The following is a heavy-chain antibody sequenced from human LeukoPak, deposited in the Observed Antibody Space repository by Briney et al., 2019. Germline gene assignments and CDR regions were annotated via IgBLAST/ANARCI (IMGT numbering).Heavy chain of an antibody. V-gene: IGHV3-48*01. CDR2: IDARSGIT. Sequence: GGSLRLSCAASGFTFSEYAMNWVRQAPGKVPEWVSYIDARSGITYYADSVQGRFTISRDNAQESVFLQMNSLRADDTAVYYCARTYDFGRGPPGDAFDNWGPGTLVTVSS. D-gene: IGHD3-3*01. CDR3: ARTYDFGRGPPGDAFDN. J-gene: IGHJ3*02. CDR1: GFTFSEYA.